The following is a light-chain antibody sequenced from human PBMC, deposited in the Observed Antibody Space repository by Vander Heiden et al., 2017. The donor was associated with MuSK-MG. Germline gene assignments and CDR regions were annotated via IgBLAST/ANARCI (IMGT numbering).Light chain of an antibody. CDR3: QVWDSSSNHYV. Sequence: SYVLTQPPSVSVAPRETARITCGGDNIGGRSVHWYQQKPGQAPILVIYYDSDRPSGIPERFSGSKSGNTATLTISRVEAGDEADYYCQVWDSSSNHYVFGTGTKVTVL. V-gene: IGLV3-21*04. J-gene: IGLJ1*01. CDR2: YDS. CDR1: NIGGRS.